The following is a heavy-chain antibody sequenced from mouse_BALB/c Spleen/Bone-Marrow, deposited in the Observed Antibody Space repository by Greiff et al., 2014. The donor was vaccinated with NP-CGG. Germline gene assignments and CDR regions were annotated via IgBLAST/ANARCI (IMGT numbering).Heavy chain of an antibody. CDR3: TRSGFYGYGTYSDV. J-gene: IGHJ1*01. V-gene: IGHV1S81*02. CDR2: INPSNGVT. Sequence: VQLQQSGAELVKPGASVKLSCKVSGYTFTNYYVYWVKQRPGQGLEWIGEINPSNGVTNFNEKFMIKATLTVDSSSSTAYMHLSSLTSEDSAVYYCTRSGFYGYGTYSDVWGAGTTVTVSS. CDR1: GYTFTNYY. D-gene: IGHD1-2*01.